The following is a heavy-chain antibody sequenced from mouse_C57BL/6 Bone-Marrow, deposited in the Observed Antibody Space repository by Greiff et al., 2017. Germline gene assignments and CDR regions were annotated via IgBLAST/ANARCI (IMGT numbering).Heavy chain of an antibody. D-gene: IGHD2-1*01. J-gene: IGHJ3*01. CDR2: IDPEDGDT. Sequence: VQLQQPGAELVRPGASVKLSCTASGFNIKSDYMHWVKQRPEQGLEWIGGIDPEDGDTDYAPKFQGKATITADTSSNTAYLQLSSLTSEDTAVXYCATSRLWYVSAYWGQGTLVTVSS. V-gene: IGHV14-4*01. CDR3: ATSRLWYVSAY. CDR1: GFNIKSDY.